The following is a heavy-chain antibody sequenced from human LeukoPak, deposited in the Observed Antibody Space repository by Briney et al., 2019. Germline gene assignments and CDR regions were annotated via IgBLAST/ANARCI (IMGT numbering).Heavy chain of an antibody. CDR1: GFTFSNYG. J-gene: IGHJ2*01. V-gene: IGHV3-30*18. D-gene: IGHD2/OR15-2a*01. Sequence: GGSLRLSCAASGFTFSNYGMHWVRQTPGKGLEWVTVIAHDGSAQYYTDSVKGRFTISRDDSKNMLYLQMNSLKPEDTAIYYCAKEKVPISMPAWYFDLWGRGTLVTVSS. CDR3: AKEKVPISMPAWYFDL. CDR2: IAHDGSAQ.